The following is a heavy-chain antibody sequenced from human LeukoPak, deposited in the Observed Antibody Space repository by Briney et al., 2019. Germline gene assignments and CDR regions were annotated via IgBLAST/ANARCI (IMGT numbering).Heavy chain of an antibody. CDR1: GFTFSSYA. D-gene: IGHD3-10*01. V-gene: IGHV3-23*01. J-gene: IGHJ1*01. Sequence: GGSLRLSCAGSGFTFSSYAMSWVRQAPGKGLEWVSAISGSGGSTYYADSVKGRFTISRDNSKNTLYLQMNSLRAEDTAVYYCAKFWHYGSGSYPEYFQHWGQGTLVTVSS. CDR2: ISGSGGST. CDR3: AKFWHYGSGSYPEYFQH.